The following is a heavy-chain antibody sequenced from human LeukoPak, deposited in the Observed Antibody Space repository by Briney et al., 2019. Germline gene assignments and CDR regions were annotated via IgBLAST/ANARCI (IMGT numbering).Heavy chain of an antibody. CDR1: GGSISSYY. V-gene: IGHV4-59*08. CDR3: ARRWVLSGVVVAAAPLDY. J-gene: IGHJ4*02. Sequence: SETLSLTCTVSGGSISSYYWSWIRQPPGKGLEWIGYIYYSGSTNYNASLKSRVTISEDTSKNQFSLKLSSVTAADTAVYYCARRWVLSGVVVAAAPLDYWGQGTLVTVSS. CDR2: IYYSGST. D-gene: IGHD2-2*01.